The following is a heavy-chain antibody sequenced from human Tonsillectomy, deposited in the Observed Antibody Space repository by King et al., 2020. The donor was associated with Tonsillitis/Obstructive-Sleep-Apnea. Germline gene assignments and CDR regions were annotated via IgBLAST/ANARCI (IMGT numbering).Heavy chain of an antibody. V-gene: IGHV4-59*08. CDR1: GGPISSYY. D-gene: IGHD2-21*01. CDR3: ARSYCGGDCYLLEYYFDY. J-gene: IGHJ4*02. CDR2: IHYSGST. Sequence: HVQLQESGPGLVKPSETLSLTCTVSGGPISSYYWSWIRQPPGKGLEWIGYIHYSGSTNHNPSPKSPVTITVDTSKNPFSLKLSSVTAADTAVYYCARSYCGGDCYLLEYYFDYWGQGTLVTVSS.